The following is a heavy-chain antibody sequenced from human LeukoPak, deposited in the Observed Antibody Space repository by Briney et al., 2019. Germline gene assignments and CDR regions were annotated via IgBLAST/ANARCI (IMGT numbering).Heavy chain of an antibody. D-gene: IGHD3-10*01. CDR3: ARTRYYYGSRSYGAPYYFDY. J-gene: IGHJ4*02. Sequence: SSETLSLTCTVSGGSIASYYWSWIRQFPGKGLEWIGYISYRGSTSYNPSLNSRVSISLDTSKNQFSLKLSSMTAADTAVYYCARTRYYYGSRSYGAPYYFDYWGQGTLVTVSS. CDR1: GGSIASYY. CDR2: ISYRGST. V-gene: IGHV4-59*08.